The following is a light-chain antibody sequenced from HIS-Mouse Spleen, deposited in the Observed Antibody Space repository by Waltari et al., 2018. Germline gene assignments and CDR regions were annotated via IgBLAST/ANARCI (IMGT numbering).Light chain of an antibody. V-gene: IGLV6-57*04. CDR2: EDN. CDR3: QSYDSSNWV. J-gene: IGLJ3*02. Sequence: NFMLTQPHSVSESPGKTVTISCTRSSGSIASNYVQWYQQRPGSAPTTVIYEDNQRPSGVPARFSGSIDSSSNSASRTISGLKTEDEADYYCQSYDSSNWVFGGGTKLTVL. CDR1: SGSIASNY.